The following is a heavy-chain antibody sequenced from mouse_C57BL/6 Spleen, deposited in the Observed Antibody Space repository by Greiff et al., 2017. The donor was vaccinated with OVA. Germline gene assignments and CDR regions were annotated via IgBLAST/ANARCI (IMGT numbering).Heavy chain of an antibody. CDR1: GYAFSSYW. CDR3: ARDPSVRYFDV. Sequence: VKLQESGAELVKPGASVKISCKASGYAFSSYWMNWVKQRPRKGLEWIGQIYPGDGDTNYNGKFKGKATLTADKSSSTAYMQLSSLTSEDSAVYFCARDPSVRYFDVWGTGTTVTVSS. V-gene: IGHV1-80*01. CDR2: IYPGDGDT. J-gene: IGHJ1*03. D-gene: IGHD2-2*01.